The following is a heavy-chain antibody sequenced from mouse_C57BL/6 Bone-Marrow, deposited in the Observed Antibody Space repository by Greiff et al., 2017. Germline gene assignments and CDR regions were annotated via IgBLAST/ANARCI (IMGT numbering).Heavy chain of an antibody. D-gene: IGHD2-2*01. CDR1: GYSITSGYY. CDR2: ISYDGSN. Sequence: EVKLQESGPGLVKPSQSLSLTCSVTGYSITSGYYWNWIRQFPGNKLEWMGYISYDGSNNYNPSLKNRISITRDTSKNQFFLKLNSLTTEDTATYYGARDGYYFDYWGQGTTLTVSS. V-gene: IGHV3-6*01. CDR3: ARDGYYFDY. J-gene: IGHJ2*01.